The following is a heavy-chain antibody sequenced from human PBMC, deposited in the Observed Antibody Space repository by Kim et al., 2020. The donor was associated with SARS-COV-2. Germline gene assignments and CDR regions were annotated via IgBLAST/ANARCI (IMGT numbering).Heavy chain of an antibody. V-gene: IGHV3-9*01. D-gene: IGHD3-10*01. J-gene: IGHJ6*02. CDR3: AKSKITMFQGVLYGIDV. CDR1: GFTFDDYA. Sequence: GGSLRLSCAASGFTFDDYAMHWVRQAPGKGLEWVSGISWNSGTIGYADSVKGRFTISRDNAKNSLYLQMNSLRTEDTALYYGAKSKITMFQGVLYGIDVWGQGSTVTVSS. CDR2: ISWNSGTI.